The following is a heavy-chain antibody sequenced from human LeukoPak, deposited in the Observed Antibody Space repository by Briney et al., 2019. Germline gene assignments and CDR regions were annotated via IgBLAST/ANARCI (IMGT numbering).Heavy chain of an antibody. CDR2: INTNTGNP. V-gene: IGHV7-4-1*02. CDR1: GYTFTSYA. Sequence: ASVKVSCKASGYTFTSYAMNWVRQAPGQGLEWMGWINTNTGNPTYAQGFTGRFVFSLDTSVSTAYLQISSLKAEDTAVYYCAIREVRYGDHEGYYYGMDVWGQGTTVTVSS. CDR3: AIREVRYGDHEGYYYGMDV. J-gene: IGHJ6*02. D-gene: IGHD4-17*01.